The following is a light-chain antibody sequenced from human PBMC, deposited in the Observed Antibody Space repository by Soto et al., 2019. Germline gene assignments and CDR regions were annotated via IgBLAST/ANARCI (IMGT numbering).Light chain of an antibody. Sequence: DIVMTQSPDSLAVSLGERATINCKSSQSVLYSSNNKNYLAWYQQKPGQPPKLLIYWASTRESGVPDRFSGSGSGTDFTLTISSLQAEDVAVYYCQQYYSTLRTITFGQGTRLEIK. J-gene: IGKJ5*01. CDR3: QQYYSTLRTIT. CDR1: QSVLYSSNNKNY. V-gene: IGKV4-1*01. CDR2: WAS.